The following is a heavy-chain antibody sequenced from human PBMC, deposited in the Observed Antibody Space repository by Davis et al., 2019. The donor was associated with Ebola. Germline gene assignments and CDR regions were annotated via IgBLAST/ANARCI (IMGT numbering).Heavy chain of an antibody. CDR3: AREGDGGITGTTGWFDP. J-gene: IGHJ5*02. Sequence: SVKVSCKASGYTFTGYYMHWVRQAPGQGLEWMGGIIPIFGTANYAQKFQGRVTITADKSTSTAYMELSSLRSEDTAVYYCAREGDGGITGTTGWFDPWGQGTLVTVSS. V-gene: IGHV1-69*06. CDR2: IIPIFGTA. D-gene: IGHD1-20*01. CDR1: GYTFTGYY.